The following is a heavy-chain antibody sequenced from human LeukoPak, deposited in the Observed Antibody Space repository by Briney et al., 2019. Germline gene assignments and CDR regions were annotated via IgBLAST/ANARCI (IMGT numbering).Heavy chain of an antibody. D-gene: IGHD2-8*02. CDR2: IYYSGST. CDR3: ARDYPSASLLVGYYFDY. J-gene: IGHJ4*02. V-gene: IGHV4-59*12. CDR1: GGSISSYY. Sequence: SETLSLTCTVSGGSISSYYWSWIRQPPGKGLDWIGYIYYSGSTNYNPSLKSRVTISVDTSKNQFSLNLSSVTAADTAVYFCARDYPSASLLVGYYFDYWGQGTLVTVSS.